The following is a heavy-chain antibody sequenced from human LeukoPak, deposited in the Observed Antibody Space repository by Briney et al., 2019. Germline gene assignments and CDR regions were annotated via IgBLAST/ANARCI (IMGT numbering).Heavy chain of an antibody. CDR1: GYTFTGYY. V-gene: IGHV1-2*02. D-gene: IGHD3-3*01. CDR2: ISPNSGGT. Sequence: ASVKVSCKASGYTFTGYYMHWVRQAPGQGLEWMGWISPNSGGTNYAQKFQGRVTMTRDTSISTAYMELSRLRSDDTAVYYCARDLVGGRSGYYDFWSGYWYNWFDPWGQGTLVTVSS. J-gene: IGHJ5*02. CDR3: ARDLVGGRSGYYDFWSGYWYNWFDP.